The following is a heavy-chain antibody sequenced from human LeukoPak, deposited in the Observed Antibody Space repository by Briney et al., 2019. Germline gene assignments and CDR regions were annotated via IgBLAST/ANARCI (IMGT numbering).Heavy chain of an antibody. Sequence: GGSLRLSCAASGFTFSSYAMHWVRQAPGKGLEWVAVISYDGSNKYYANSVKGRFTVSRDNSKNTLYLQMDSLRAEDTAFYYCAKHPSGGVSVPFDSWGQGTLVTVSS. J-gene: IGHJ4*02. CDR1: GFTFSSYA. CDR2: ISYDGSNK. CDR3: AKHPSGGVSVPFDS. D-gene: IGHD2-8*01. V-gene: IGHV3-30-3*02.